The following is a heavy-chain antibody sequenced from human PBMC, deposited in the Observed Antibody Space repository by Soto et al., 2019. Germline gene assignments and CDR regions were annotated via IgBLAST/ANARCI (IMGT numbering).Heavy chain of an antibody. J-gene: IGHJ4*02. CDR1: GFTFSSYW. D-gene: IGHD2-2*01. V-gene: IGHV3-74*01. CDR2: INNDGSST. CDR3: ARVRCSSTSCFWGGFDY. Sequence: EVQLVESGGGLVQPGGSLRLSCAVSGFTFSSYWMHWVRQAPGKGLVWVSRINNDGSSTSYADSVKGRFTISRDNAKNTRYLQMNSLRAEDTAVYYCARVRCSSTSCFWGGFDYWGQGTRVTVSS.